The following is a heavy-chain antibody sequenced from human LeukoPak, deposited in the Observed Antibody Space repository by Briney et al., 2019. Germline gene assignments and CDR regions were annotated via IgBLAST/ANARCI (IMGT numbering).Heavy chain of an antibody. J-gene: IGHJ5*02. CDR1: GGSTSRHY. Sequence: PETLSPTCTVAGGSTSRHYWSWIRQPQGKGREWIWYIHSSGGTNYNPTLKSRVTISVDTSKIQFSLKLSSVTAADTAVYYCSRVGPKYWFDPWGQGTLVTVSS. CDR2: IHSSGGT. CDR3: SRVGPKYWFDP. V-gene: IGHV4-59*11.